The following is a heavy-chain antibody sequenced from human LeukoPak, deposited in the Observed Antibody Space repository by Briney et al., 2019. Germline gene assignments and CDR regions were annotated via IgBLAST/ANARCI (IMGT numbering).Heavy chain of an antibody. CDR1: GFTFSSYA. J-gene: IGHJ4*02. CDR2: ISYDGSNK. D-gene: IGHD6-13*01. V-gene: IGHV3-30*04. Sequence: GRSLRLSYAASGFTFSSYAMHWVRQAPGKGLEWVAVISYDGSNKYYADSVKGRFTISRDNSKNTLYLQMNSLRAEDTAVYYCARVDSSSYDYWGQGTLVTVSS. CDR3: ARVDSSSYDY.